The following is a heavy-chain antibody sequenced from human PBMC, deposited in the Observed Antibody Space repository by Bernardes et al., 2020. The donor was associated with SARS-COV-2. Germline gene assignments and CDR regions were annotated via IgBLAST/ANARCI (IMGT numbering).Heavy chain of an antibody. D-gene: IGHD2-8*01. Sequence: ASVKVSCKASGYTFTGYYMHWVRLAPGQGLEWMGWINPNSGGTNYAQKFQGRVTMTRDTSISTAYMELSRLRSDDTAVYYCARGPLYCTNGVCPDAFDIWGQGTMVTVSS. J-gene: IGHJ3*02. CDR1: GYTFTGYY. CDR3: ARGPLYCTNGVCPDAFDI. CDR2: INPNSGGT. V-gene: IGHV1-2*02.